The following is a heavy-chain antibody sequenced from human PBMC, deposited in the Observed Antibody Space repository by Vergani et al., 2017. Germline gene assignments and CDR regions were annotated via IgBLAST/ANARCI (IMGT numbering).Heavy chain of an antibody. V-gene: IGHV3-23*01. D-gene: IGHD1-1*01. Sequence: EVQLLESGGGLVQPGGSLRLSCAASGFTFSSYAMSWVRQAPGKGLEWVSAISGSGGSTYYADSVKGRVTSSRDNSNNTLYLQMNSLRAEDTAVYYCAKVRYNWNDAGWFDPWGQGTLVTVSS. CDR1: GFTFSSYA. CDR2: ISGSGGST. J-gene: IGHJ5*02. CDR3: AKVRYNWNDAGWFDP.